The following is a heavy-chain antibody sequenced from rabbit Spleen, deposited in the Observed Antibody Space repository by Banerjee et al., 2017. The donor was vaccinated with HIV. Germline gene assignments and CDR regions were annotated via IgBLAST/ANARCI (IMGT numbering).Heavy chain of an antibody. V-gene: IGHV1S45*01. Sequence: QEQLVESGGGLVQPGGSLALTCSASGFSFSRDYYMCWVRQAPGKGLEWIACIYAPDLGPTYYATWAKGRFTISKASSTTVTLQMTSLTAADTATYFCASGGSDVAYVMDLWGQGTLVTVS. CDR1: GFSFSRDYY. J-gene: IGHJ6*01. CDR2: IYAPDLGPT. CDR3: ASGGSDVAYVMDL. D-gene: IGHD4-2*01.